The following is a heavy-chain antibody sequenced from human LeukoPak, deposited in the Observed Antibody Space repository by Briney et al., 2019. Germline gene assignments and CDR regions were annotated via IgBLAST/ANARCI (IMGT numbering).Heavy chain of an antibody. CDR2: ITTSRDYK. CDR3: ARDPAATPLDY. D-gene: IGHD6-13*01. CDR1: VFTLSAYT. V-gene: IGHV3-21*01. Sequence: PGGSLRLSCAASVFTLSAYTTSWVRQAPGKGLEWVSSITTSRDYKYYAASPRGRLTSSRDNAKNSLFLQMNSLRGDDTAVYYCARDPAATPLDYWGQGILVTVSS. J-gene: IGHJ4*02.